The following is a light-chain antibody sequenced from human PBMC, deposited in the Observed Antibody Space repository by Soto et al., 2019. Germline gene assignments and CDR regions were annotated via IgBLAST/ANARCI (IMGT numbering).Light chain of an antibody. CDR3: QQSGSSPPYT. Sequence: EIVLTQSPGTLSLSPGERATLSSRASQSVSSSYLAWYQQKPGQAPRLLIYGASSRATGIPDRYSGSGSGTDFTLTIRRLEPEDFAVYYCQQSGSSPPYTFGQGTKLEIK. CDR1: QSVSSSY. J-gene: IGKJ2*01. CDR2: GAS. V-gene: IGKV3-20*01.